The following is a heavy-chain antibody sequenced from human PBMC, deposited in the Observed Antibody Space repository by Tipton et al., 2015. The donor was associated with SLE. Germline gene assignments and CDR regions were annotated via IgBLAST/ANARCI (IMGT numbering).Heavy chain of an antibody. Sequence: TLSLTCAVSGYSISSGYYWGWIRQPPGKGLEWIGSIYHSGSTYYNPSLKSRVTISVDTSKNQFSLQLNSVTPEDTAVYYCARARSIAVALGRAFDIWGQGTMVTVSS. V-gene: IGHV4-38-2*01. CDR3: ARARSIAVALGRAFDI. J-gene: IGHJ3*02. D-gene: IGHD6-19*01. CDR1: GYSISSGYY. CDR2: IYHSGST.